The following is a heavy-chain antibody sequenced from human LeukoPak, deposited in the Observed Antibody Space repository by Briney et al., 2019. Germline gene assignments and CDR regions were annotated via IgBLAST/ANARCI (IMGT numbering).Heavy chain of an antibody. D-gene: IGHD2-2*01. CDR1: GGSFSGYY. CDR2: INHSGST. CDR3: AATTVVVPAATDY. Sequence: SETLSLTCAVYGGSFSGYYWSWIRQPPGKGLEWIGEINHSGSTNYNPSLKSRVTISVDMSKNQFSLKLSSVTAADTAVYYCAATTVVVPAATDYWGQGTLVTVSS. V-gene: IGHV4-34*01. J-gene: IGHJ4*02.